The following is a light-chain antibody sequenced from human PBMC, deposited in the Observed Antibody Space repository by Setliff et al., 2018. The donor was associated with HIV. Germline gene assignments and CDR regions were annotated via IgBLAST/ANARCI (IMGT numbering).Light chain of an antibody. Sequence: QSALAQPASVSGSPGQSIAISCTGNSSNVGKYGFVSWYRQDPGKAPELIIYEVTSRPSGVPDRFSGSKSGTSASLAITGLQAEDEADYYCQSYDSRLRGIFGGGTKVTVL. CDR3: QSYDSRLRGI. J-gene: IGLJ2*01. V-gene: IGLV2-14*02. CDR2: EVT. CDR1: SSNVGKYGF.